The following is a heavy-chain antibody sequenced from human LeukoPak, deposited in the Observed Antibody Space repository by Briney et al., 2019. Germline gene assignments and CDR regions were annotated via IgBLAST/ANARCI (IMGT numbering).Heavy chain of an antibody. CDR1: GFTFSSFW. Sequence: GGSLRLSCAASGFTFSSFWMHWVRQAPGKGLVWVSRINTDGSITSHADSVKGRFTISRDDAKNTLYLQMNSLRAEDTAMYYCARVRYNHGFDPWGQGTLVTVSS. D-gene: IGHD5-24*01. V-gene: IGHV3-74*01. J-gene: IGHJ5*02. CDR3: ARVRYNHGFDP. CDR2: INTDGSIT.